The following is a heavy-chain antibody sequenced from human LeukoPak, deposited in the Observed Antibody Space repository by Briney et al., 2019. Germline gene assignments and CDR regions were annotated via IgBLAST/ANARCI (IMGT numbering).Heavy chain of an antibody. CDR3: AKGSWNDYYYGMDV. CDR1: GFTFSSYW. D-gene: IGHD1-1*01. J-gene: IGHJ6*02. Sequence: GGSLRLSCAASGFTFSSYWMHWVRQAPGKGLVWVSRINSDGSSTSYADSVKGRFTISGDNAKNTLYLQMNSLRAEDTAVYYCAKGSWNDYYYGMDVWGQGTRSPSP. V-gene: IGHV3-74*01. CDR2: INSDGSST.